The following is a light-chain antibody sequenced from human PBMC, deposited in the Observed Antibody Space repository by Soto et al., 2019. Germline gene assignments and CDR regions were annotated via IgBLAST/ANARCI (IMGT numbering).Light chain of an antibody. CDR1: QNVVYSSNNKDY. CDR3: QQYYSTPLT. J-gene: IGKJ4*01. V-gene: IGKV4-1*01. Sequence: DIVMTQSPDSLAVSLGKRATINCKSSQNVVYSSNNKDYLAWYQQKPGQPPKLLIYWASTRESGVPDRFSGSGSGTDFTLSISSLQAEDVAVYYCQQYYSTPLTFGGGTKVEIK. CDR2: WAS.